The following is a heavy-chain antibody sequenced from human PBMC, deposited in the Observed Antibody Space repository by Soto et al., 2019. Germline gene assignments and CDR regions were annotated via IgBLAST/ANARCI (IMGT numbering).Heavy chain of an antibody. CDR3: AKDLGARGVGGTLDS. D-gene: IGHD1-26*01. CDR2: ISDSGDTT. V-gene: IGHV3-23*01. Sequence: EVQLLESGGGSVQPGGSLRLSCAASEFSLSNYAMSWVRQAPGKGLEWVSAISDSGDTTHHADSVKGRFTISRDNSKNTLYLQMNSLRAEDTAVYYCAKDLGARGVGGTLDSWGQGTLVTVSS. CDR1: EFSLSNYA. J-gene: IGHJ4*02.